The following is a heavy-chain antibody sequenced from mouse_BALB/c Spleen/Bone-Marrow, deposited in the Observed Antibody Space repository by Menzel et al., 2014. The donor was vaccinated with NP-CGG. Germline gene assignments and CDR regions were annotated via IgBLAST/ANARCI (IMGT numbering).Heavy chain of an antibody. Sequence: EVKLQESGGGLVQPGGSLKLSCAASGFDFSRYWMSWVRQAPGKGLEWIGEINPDSSTINYTPSLKDKFIISRDNAKNTLYRQMSKVRTEDTALYYCAKANWDVSGYVDVWGAGTTVTVSS. CDR2: INPDSSTI. J-gene: IGHJ1*01. D-gene: IGHD4-1*01. CDR3: AKANWDVSGYVDV. V-gene: IGHV4-1*02. CDR1: GFDFSRYW.